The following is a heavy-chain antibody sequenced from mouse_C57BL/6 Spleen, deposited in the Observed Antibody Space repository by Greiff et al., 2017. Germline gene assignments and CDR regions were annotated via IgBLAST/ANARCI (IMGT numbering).Heavy chain of an antibody. CDR3: TRWAWFAY. Sequence: VKLVESGAELVRPGASVTLSCKASGYTFTDYEMHWVKQTPVHGLEWIGAIDPETGGTAYNQKFKGKAILTADKSSSTAYMELRSLTSEDSAVYYCTRWAWFAYWGQGTLVTVSA. V-gene: IGHV1-15*01. CDR2: IDPETGGT. J-gene: IGHJ3*01. CDR1: GYTFTDYE.